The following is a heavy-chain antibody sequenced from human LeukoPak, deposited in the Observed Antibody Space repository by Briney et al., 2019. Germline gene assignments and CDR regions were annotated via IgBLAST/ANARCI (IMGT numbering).Heavy chain of an antibody. CDR3: ARDLAGRDGYKDAWDY. V-gene: IGHV7-4-1*02. Sequence: VASVKVSCKASGYTFTSYAMNWVRQAPGQGLEWMGWINTNTGNPTYAQGFTGRFVFSLDTSVSTAYLQISSLKAEDTAVYYCARDLAGRDGYKDAWDYWGQGTLVTVSS. D-gene: IGHD5-24*01. J-gene: IGHJ4*02. CDR2: INTNTGNP. CDR1: GYTFTSYA.